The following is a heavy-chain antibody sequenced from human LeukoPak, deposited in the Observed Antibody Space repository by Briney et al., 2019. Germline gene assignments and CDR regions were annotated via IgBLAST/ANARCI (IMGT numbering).Heavy chain of an antibody. J-gene: IGHJ4*02. CDR2: IYPGDSDT. CDR3: ARRSGWYYFDY. V-gene: IGHV5-51*01. CDR1: GYRFANYW. D-gene: IGHD6-19*01. Sequence: GESLKISCRGSGYRFANYWIGWVRQMPGKGLGWMGIIYPGDSDTRYSPSFQGQVTISADMSISTAYLQWSSLKASDTAMYYCARRSGWYYFDYWGQGILVTVSS.